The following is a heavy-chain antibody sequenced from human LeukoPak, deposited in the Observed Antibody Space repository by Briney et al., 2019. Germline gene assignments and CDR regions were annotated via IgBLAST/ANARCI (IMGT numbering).Heavy chain of an antibody. CDR3: ARAGGSGTKDSGTTGY. D-gene: IGHD1-1*01. J-gene: IGHJ4*02. CDR1: GGTFSSYA. Sequence: SVKVSCKASGGTFSSYAISWVRQAPGQGLEWMGGIIPIFGTANYAQKFQGRVTITADKSTSTAYMELSSLRSEDTAVYYCARAGGSGTKDSGTTGYWGQGTLVTVSS. V-gene: IGHV1-69*06. CDR2: IIPIFGTA.